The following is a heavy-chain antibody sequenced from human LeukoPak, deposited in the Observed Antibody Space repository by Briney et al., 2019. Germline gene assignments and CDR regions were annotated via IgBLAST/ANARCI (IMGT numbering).Heavy chain of an antibody. J-gene: IGHJ4*02. Sequence: GGSLRLSCVASGFTFSNYAMSWVRQAPGKGLEWVSAISGTGSTTYYADSVKGRFTISRDGSKNTMYLQVNSLRAEDTAVYYCAKEEIGGFLDYWGQGTLVTVSS. CDR2: ISGTGSTT. CDR1: GFTFSNYA. CDR3: AKEEIGGFLDY. D-gene: IGHD2-15*01. V-gene: IGHV3-23*01.